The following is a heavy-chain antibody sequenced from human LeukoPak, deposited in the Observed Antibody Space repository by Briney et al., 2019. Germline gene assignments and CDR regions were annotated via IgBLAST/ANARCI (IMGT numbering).Heavy chain of an antibody. Sequence: PGGSLRLSCAASGFTFSSYWIQWVRQASGKGLVWVSRINSDGSSTSHADSVKGRFTISRDNAKNTLFLQVNSLRAEDTAVYYCAREGYSGPYLDYWGQGTLVTVSS. CDR3: AREGYSGPYLDY. V-gene: IGHV3-74*01. D-gene: IGHD4-11*01. J-gene: IGHJ4*02. CDR2: INSDGSST. CDR1: GFTFSSYW.